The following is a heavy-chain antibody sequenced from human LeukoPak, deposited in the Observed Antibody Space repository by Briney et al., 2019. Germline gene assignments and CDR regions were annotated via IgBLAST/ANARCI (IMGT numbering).Heavy chain of an antibody. Sequence: GGSLRLSCAASGFTFSSYEMNWVRQAPGKGLECVSYISSSGSTIYYADSVKGRFTISRDNAKDTLYLQMNSLRAEDTAVYYCAKSRIVGAAPFDYWGQGTLVTVSS. D-gene: IGHD1-26*01. CDR1: GFTFSSYE. CDR2: ISSSGSTI. V-gene: IGHV3-48*03. J-gene: IGHJ4*02. CDR3: AKSRIVGAAPFDY.